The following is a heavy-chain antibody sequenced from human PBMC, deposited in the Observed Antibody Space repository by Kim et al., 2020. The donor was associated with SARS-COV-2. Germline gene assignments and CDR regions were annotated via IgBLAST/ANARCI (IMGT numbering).Heavy chain of an antibody. Sequence: ASVKVSCKASGYTFTDYGFSWVRQAPGQGLECMGWIDSDNGNTNYAQNLQGRVTMTADTSTSTAYMELMSLRSDDTAMYYCVRGHYGKIVGEYWGQGTLVTVSS. CDR1: GYTFTDYG. D-gene: IGHD1-26*01. CDR2: IDSDNGNT. CDR3: VRGHYGKIVGEY. J-gene: IGHJ4*02. V-gene: IGHV1-18*01.